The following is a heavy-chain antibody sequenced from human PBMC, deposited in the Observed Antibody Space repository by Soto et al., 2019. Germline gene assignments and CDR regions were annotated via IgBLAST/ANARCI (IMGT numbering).Heavy chain of an antibody. CDR2: ISSSSSTI. J-gene: IGHJ6*02. CDR3: ARDNPRSSGWDV. Sequence: EVQLVESGGGLVQPGGSLRLSCEASGFTLSSYSMNWARQAPGQGLEWVSCISSSSSTIYYADSVKGRFTTSRDNAKNSLYPQMNSLRDEDTAVYYCARDNPRSSGWDVWGQGTTVTVSS. CDR1: GFTLSSYS. V-gene: IGHV3-48*02.